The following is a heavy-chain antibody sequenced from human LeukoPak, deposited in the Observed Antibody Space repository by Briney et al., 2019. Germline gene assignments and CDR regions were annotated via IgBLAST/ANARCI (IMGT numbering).Heavy chain of an antibody. V-gene: IGHV5-10-1*01. CDR3: ARRHYGSGSYYY. CDR1: GYSFTSYW. CDR2: IDPSDSYT. Sequence: GESLKISCKGSGYSFTSYWISWVRQMPGKGLEWMGRIDPSDSYTNYSPSFQGHVTIPADKSISTAYLQWSSLKASDTAMYYCARRHYGSGSYYYWGQGTLVTVSS. D-gene: IGHD3-10*01. J-gene: IGHJ4*02.